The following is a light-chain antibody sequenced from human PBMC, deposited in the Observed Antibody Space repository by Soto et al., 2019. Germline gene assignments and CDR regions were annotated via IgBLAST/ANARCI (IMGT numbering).Light chain of an antibody. J-gene: IGKJ1*01. Sequence: DIVMTQSPATLSVSPGERATLSCRASQSIRTDLAWYQQKSGQGPRLLIYDASTRATGIPARFSGSGSGTEFTLTISSLQSEDFAVYYCQQYNIWPPWTFGQGTKVDIK. CDR2: DAS. CDR3: QQYNIWPPWT. CDR1: QSIRTD. V-gene: IGKV3D-15*01.